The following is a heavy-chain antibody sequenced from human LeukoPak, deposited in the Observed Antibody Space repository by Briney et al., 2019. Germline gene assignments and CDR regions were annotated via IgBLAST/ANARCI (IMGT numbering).Heavy chain of an antibody. D-gene: IGHD3-22*01. CDR3: ARDFYAGYYYDSSGYYRFDY. CDR2: INPNSGGT. Sequence: GPVKVSCKASGYTFTGYYMHWVRQAPGQGLEWMGWINPNSGGTNYAQKFQGRVTMTRDTSISTAYMELSSLRSADTAVYYCARDFYAGYYYDSSGYYRFDYWGQGTLVTVSS. CDR1: GYTFTGYY. J-gene: IGHJ4*02. V-gene: IGHV1-2*02.